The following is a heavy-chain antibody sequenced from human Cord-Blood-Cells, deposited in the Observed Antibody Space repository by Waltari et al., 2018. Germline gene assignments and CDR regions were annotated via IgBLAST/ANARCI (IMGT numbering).Heavy chain of an antibody. Sequence: QLQLQESGPGLVKPSETLSLTCTVSGGSISSSSYYWGWIRQPPGKGLEWIGSIYYSVRSYYNPSLKSRVTISVDTSKNQCSLKLSSVTTADTAVYYCASEYSSSSNWFDPWGQGTLVTVSS. CDR1: GGSISSSSYY. CDR3: ASEYSSSSNWFDP. CDR2: IYYSVRS. V-gene: IGHV4-39*01. D-gene: IGHD6-6*01. J-gene: IGHJ5*02.